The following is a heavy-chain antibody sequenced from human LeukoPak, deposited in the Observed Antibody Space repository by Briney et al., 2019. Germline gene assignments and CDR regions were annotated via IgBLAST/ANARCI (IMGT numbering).Heavy chain of an antibody. CDR2: IYYRGDV. J-gene: IGHJ4*02. CDR3: ATNKDWAEAD. V-gene: IGHV4-59*03. D-gene: IGHD3/OR15-3a*01. CDR1: DGSIRTYY. Sequence: SETLSLTCSVSDGSIRTYYWSWIRQSPGQGLEWIGNIYYRGDVNYNPSLKSRVIISIDTSKNQFSLKVTSLTAADTAVYYCATNKDWAEADWGQGTLVTVSS.